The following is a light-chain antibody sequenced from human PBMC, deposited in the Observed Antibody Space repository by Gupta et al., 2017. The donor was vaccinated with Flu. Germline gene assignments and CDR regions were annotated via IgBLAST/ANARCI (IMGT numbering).Light chain of an antibody. J-gene: IGLJ3*02. CDR2: GYT. V-gene: IGLV1-40*03. Sequence: RVTISCTGSGSNIGAGYDVHWYQHGPGRAPKLLISGYTNRPAGVPDRFSGSRSGASASLAITGLLDEDEADYYCQAFDSNLSEVFGGGTKLTVL. CDR1: GSNIGAGYD. CDR3: QAFDSNLSEV.